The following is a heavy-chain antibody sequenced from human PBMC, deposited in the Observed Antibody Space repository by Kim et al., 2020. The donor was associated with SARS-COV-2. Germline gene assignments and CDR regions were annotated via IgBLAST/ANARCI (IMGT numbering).Heavy chain of an antibody. CDR2: ISAYNGNT. J-gene: IGHJ3*02. Sequence: ASVKVSCKAXGYTFTSYGISWVRQAPGQGLEWMGWISAYNGNTNYAQKLQGRVTMTTDTSTSTAYMELRSLRSDDTAVYYCARSSGEGWLRDTRGAFDIWGQGTMVTVSS. CDR3: ARSSGEGWLRDTRGAFDI. D-gene: IGHD5-12*01. CDR1: GYTFTSYG. V-gene: IGHV1-18*04.